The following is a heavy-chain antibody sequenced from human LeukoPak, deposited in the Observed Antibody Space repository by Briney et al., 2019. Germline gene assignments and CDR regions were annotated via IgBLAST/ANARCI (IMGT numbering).Heavy chain of an antibody. CDR1: GGSINNYY. D-gene: IGHD3-22*01. Sequence: SETLSLTCPVSGGSINNYYWSWIRQPPGKGLEWIGYIFYSGSTKYNPSLKSRVTMSVDTSKNQFSLKLSSVTAADTAVYYCARSRYYYDSSGYFYFDYWGQGTLVTVSS. CDR3: ARSRYYYDSSGYFYFDY. CDR2: IFYSGST. J-gene: IGHJ4*02. V-gene: IGHV4-59*01.